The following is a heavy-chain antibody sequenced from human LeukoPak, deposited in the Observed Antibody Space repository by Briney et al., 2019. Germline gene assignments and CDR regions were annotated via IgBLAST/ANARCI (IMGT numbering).Heavy chain of an antibody. CDR3: ATGGVRITMVPCAY. CDR2: ISSSSSYI. J-gene: IGHJ4*02. D-gene: IGHD3-10*01. CDR1: GFTFSSYS. V-gene: IGHV3-21*01. Sequence: GGSLRLSCAASGFTFSSYSMNGVRQAPGKGLEWVASISSSSSYIYYADSVKGRFTISRDNAKNSLYLQMNSLRAEDTAVYYCATGGVRITMVPCAYWGQGTLVTVSS.